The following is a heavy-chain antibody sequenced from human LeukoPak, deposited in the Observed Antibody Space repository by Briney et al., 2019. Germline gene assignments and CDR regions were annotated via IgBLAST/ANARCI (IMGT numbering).Heavy chain of an antibody. CDR2: IKQDGSNK. V-gene: IGHV3-7*01. J-gene: IGHJ4*02. CDR3: AKDHPVGGIAAPDY. D-gene: IGHD6-13*01. Sequence: GGSLRLSCAASGFTFSNYWMSWVRQAPGKGLEWVANIKQDGSNKYYADSVKGRFTISRDNSKNTLYLQMNSLRAEDTAVYYCAKDHPVGGIAAPDYWGQGTLVTVSS. CDR1: GFTFSNYW.